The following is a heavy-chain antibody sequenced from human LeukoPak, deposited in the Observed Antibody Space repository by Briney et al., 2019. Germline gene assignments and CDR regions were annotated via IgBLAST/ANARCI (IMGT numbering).Heavy chain of an antibody. CDR2: IYYSGSP. V-gene: IGHV4-31*03. Sequence: SQTLSLTCTVSGGSINSGAYYWTWIRQHPGKGLEWIVHIYYSGSPYYHPSLKTRFSMSVDTSKNQFSLKLSSVIAADTAVYYCARTNAFDIWGQGTMVTVSS. J-gene: IGHJ3*02. CDR3: ARTNAFDI. CDR1: GGSINSGAYY.